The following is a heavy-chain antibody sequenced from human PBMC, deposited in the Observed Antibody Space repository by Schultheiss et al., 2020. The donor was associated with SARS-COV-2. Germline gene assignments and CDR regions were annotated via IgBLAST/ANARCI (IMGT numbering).Heavy chain of an antibody. CDR1: EFTFSHNA. D-gene: IGHD3-10*01. V-gene: IGHV3-30*04. Sequence: GSLRLSCTASEFTFSHNAMHWVRQAPGRGLEWVAVISYDTYNKYYADSVKGRFTISRDNSKKTLHLQMNSLKSEDTAIYYCASPDYGSGSYESNYWGQGTLVTVSS. J-gene: IGHJ4*02. CDR3: ASPDYGSGSYESNY. CDR2: ISYDTYNK.